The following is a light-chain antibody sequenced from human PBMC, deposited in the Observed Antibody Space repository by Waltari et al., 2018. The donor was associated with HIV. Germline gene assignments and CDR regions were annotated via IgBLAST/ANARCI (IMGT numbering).Light chain of an antibody. Sequence: QSVFTQPPSVSAAPGQTLTISCSGSSYNIGNHYGTWYQQHPGTAPKLLIYENNKRPSGIPDRFSGSKSGTSATLGISGLQTGDGADYYCGSWDSSLSIGFFGGGTRLTVL. CDR1: SYNIGNHY. V-gene: IGLV1-51*02. CDR3: GSWDSSLSIGF. J-gene: IGLJ2*01. CDR2: ENN.